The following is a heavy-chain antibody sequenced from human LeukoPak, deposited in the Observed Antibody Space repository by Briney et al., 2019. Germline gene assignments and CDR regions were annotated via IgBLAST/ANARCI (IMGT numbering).Heavy chain of an antibody. CDR3: ARIRYYYGSGSYYNVYYYYYMDV. CDR2: IYYSGST. Sequence: SETLSLTCTVSGGSISSSSYYWGWIRQPPGKGLEWIGSIYYSGSTYYNPSLKSRVTISVDTSKNQFSLKLSSVTAADTAVYYCARIRYYYGSGSYYNVYYYYYMDVWGKGTTVTISS. D-gene: IGHD3-10*01. J-gene: IGHJ6*03. CDR1: GGSISSSSYY. V-gene: IGHV4-39*01.